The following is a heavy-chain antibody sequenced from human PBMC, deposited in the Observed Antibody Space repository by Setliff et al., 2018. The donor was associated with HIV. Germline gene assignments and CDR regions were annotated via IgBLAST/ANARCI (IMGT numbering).Heavy chain of an antibody. D-gene: IGHD2-15*01. CDR2: IYQTGSI. V-gene: IGHV4-38-2*02. CDR3: ARQAWHSGRNGYFVDY. Sequence: SETLSLTCSVSGYSITNGYYWGWFRQPPGKRLEWIATIYQTGSIYYNPSLQNRVTLLLDMSKNQFSLKLSSVTAADTAVYYCARQAWHSGRNGYFVDYWGQGTLVTVSS. CDR1: GYSITNGYY. J-gene: IGHJ4*02.